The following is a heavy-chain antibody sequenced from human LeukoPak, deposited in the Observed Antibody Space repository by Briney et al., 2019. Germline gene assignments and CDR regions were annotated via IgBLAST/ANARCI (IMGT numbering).Heavy chain of an antibody. CDR1: GYTFTGYY. V-gene: IGHV1-2*02. CDR3: ARNKEGKSLDY. CDR2: IKPNSGGT. J-gene: IGHJ4*02. Sequence: ASVKVSCKASGYTFTGYYIHWVRQAPGQGLEWMGWIKPNSGGTNYAQKFQGRVTMTRDTSISTAYMELSRLRFDDTAVYYCARNKEGKSLDYWGQGTLVTVSS.